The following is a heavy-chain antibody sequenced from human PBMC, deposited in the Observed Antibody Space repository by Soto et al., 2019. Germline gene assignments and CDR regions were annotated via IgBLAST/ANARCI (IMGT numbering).Heavy chain of an antibody. CDR3: AKASVNYDFWSGYSAYFDY. Sequence: GGSLRLSCAASGFTFSSYAMSWVRQAPGKGLEWVSAISGSGGSTYYADSVKGRFTISRDNSKNTLYLQMNSLRAEDTAVYYCAKASVNYDFWSGYSAYFDYWGQGTLVTVSS. V-gene: IGHV3-23*01. J-gene: IGHJ4*02. CDR2: ISGSGGST. D-gene: IGHD3-3*01. CDR1: GFTFSSYA.